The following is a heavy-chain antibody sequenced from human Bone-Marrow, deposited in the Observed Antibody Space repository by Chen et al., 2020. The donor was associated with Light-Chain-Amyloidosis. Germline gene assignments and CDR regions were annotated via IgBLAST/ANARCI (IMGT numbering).Heavy chain of an antibody. CDR2: INHSGST. CDR3: ARGDFRQDYFDY. J-gene: IGHJ4*02. CDR1: GGSFSGYY. V-gene: IGHV4-34*01. Sequence: SGPGLLKPSETLSLTCAVYGGSFSGYYWSWIRQPPGKGLEWIGEINHSGSTNYNPSLKSRVTISVDTSKNQFSLKLSSVTAADTAVYYCARGDFRQDYFDYWGQGTLVTVSS.